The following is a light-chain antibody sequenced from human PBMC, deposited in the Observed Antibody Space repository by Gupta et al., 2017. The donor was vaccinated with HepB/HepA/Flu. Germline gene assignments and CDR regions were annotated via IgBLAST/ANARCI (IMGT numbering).Light chain of an antibody. J-gene: IGLJ2*01. CDR1: SSNIGLNY. V-gene: IGLV1-51*02. CDR2: ETI. CDR3: DTWDSSLSGVV. Sequence: QSILTQPPSVSAAPGQQVTISCYGSSSNIGLNYVAWYQQLPGTAPKLLIYETIKRPSGIPDRFSASKSGTSATLAITGLQTGDEADYYCDTWDSSLSGVVFGGGTKVTVL.